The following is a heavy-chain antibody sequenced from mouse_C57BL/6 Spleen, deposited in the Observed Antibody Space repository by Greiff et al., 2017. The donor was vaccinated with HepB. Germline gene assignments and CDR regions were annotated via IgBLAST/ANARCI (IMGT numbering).Heavy chain of an antibody. CDR2: IWSGGST. V-gene: IGHV2-2*01. CDR1: GFSLTSYG. CDR3: ARDYGSSYVGAY. Sequence: QVQLKQSGPGLVQPSQSLSITCTVSGFSLTSYGVHWVRQSPGKGLEWLGVIWSGGSTDYNAAFISRLSISKDNSKSQVFFKMNSLQADDTAIYYCARDYGSSYVGAYWGQGTLVTVSA. D-gene: IGHD1-1*01. J-gene: IGHJ3*01.